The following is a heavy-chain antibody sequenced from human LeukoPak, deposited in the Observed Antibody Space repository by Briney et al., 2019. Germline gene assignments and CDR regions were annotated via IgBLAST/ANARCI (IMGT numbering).Heavy chain of an antibody. D-gene: IGHD6-6*01. Sequence: ASVKVSCKASGYIVTTDYMHWVRQAPGQGLEWMGIINPSGGNTGHAQKFQDRVTMTRDMSTNTVYMELSSLRFEDTAVYYCARGGNKAARQNQTKNYYYMDVWGKGTTVTVSS. J-gene: IGHJ6*03. CDR1: GYIVTTDY. CDR3: ARGGNKAARQNQTKNYYYMDV. CDR2: INPSGGNT. V-gene: IGHV1-46*01.